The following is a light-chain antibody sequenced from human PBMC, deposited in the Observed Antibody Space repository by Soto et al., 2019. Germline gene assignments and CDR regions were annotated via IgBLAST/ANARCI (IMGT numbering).Light chain of an antibody. Sequence: ENVLTQAPGTLSLSPGERASLSCRASQSLSSSYLAWYQQKSGQAPRLLIYAASSRATGIPDRFIGTGSGTDATLNLSILEHEDFAVYYCLAHDTSPLMLGGVTKVDIK. J-gene: IGKJ4*02. CDR1: QSLSSSY. CDR3: LAHDTSPLM. V-gene: IGKV3-20*01. CDR2: AAS.